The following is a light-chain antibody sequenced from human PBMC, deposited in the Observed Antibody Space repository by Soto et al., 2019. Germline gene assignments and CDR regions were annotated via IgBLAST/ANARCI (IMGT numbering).Light chain of an antibody. CDR1: QSVDNNY. CDR3: QQYGNSPYT. J-gene: IGKJ2*01. CDR2: GAS. Sequence: EIVLTQSPGTLSLSPGESATLSCRASQSVDNNYVAWYQQKPGQAPTLLIHGASYRAAGIPDRFSGSGSGTDFTLTFSRLEPEDFAVFHCQQYGNSPYTFGQGTKLEI. V-gene: IGKV3-20*01.